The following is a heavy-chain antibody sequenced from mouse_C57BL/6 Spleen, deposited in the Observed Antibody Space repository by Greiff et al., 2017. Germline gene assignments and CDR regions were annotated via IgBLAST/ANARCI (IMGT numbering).Heavy chain of an antibody. Sequence: EVQLQESGPELVKPGASVKISCKASGYSFTDYNMNWVKQRNGTSLEWIGVINPNYGTTSYNQKFQGKATLTVDQSSSTAYMQLNILTSEDSAVYYCARSHYYGSSYGYFDVWGTGTTVTVSS. J-gene: IGHJ1*03. CDR2: INPNYGTT. CDR3: ARSHYYGSSYGYFDV. CDR1: GYSFTDYN. D-gene: IGHD1-1*01. V-gene: IGHV1-39*01.